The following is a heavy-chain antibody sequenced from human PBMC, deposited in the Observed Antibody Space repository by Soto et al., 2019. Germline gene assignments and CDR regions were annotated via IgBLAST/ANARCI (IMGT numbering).Heavy chain of an antibody. V-gene: IGHV3-33*01. CDR1: GFTFSSYG. Sequence: QVQLVESGGGVVQPGRSLRLSCAASGFTFSSYGMHWVRQAPGKGLERVAVIWYDGSNKYYADSVKGRFTISRDNSKNTLYLQMNSLGAEDTAVYYCARYLAYYDSSGSDYWGQGTLVTVSS. D-gene: IGHD3-22*01. J-gene: IGHJ4*02. CDR2: IWYDGSNK. CDR3: ARYLAYYDSSGSDY.